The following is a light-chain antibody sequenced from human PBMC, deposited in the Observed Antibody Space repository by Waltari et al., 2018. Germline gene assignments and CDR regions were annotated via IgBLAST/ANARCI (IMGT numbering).Light chain of an antibody. J-gene: IGLJ2*01. Sequence: QSALTQPASVSGSPGQSLTTPCTGTSSDVASSNLVSWYQQHPGKAPKLMIYEGSKRPSGVSNRFSGSKSGNTASLTISGLQAEDEADYYCCSYAGSSTHVVFGGGTKLTVL. CDR2: EGS. V-gene: IGLV2-23*01. CDR3: CSYAGSSTHVV. CDR1: SSDVASSNL.